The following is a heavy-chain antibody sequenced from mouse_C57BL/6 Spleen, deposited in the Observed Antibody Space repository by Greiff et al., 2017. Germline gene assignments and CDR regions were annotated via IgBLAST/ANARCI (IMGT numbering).Heavy chain of an antibody. Sequence: QVQLQQPGAELVKPGASVKLSCKASGYTFTSYWMQWVKQRPGQGLEWIGEIDPSDSYTNYNQKFKGKATLTVDTSSSTAYMQLSSLTSEDSAVYYCARPANGSFDDWGQGTTLTVSS. CDR3: ARPANGSFDD. V-gene: IGHV1-50*01. CDR1: GYTFTSYW. J-gene: IGHJ2*01. CDR2: IDPSDSYT. D-gene: IGHD1-2*01.